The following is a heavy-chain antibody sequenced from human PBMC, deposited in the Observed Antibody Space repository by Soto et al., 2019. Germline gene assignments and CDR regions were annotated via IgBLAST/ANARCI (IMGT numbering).Heavy chain of an antibody. Sequence: GESLKISCKGSGYSFTSYWIGWVRQMPGKGLEWMGIIYPGDSDARYSPSFQGQVTISADKSISTAYLQWSSLKASDTAMYYCARHRIAVVGSARGFDPWGQGTLVTVSS. J-gene: IGHJ5*02. CDR1: GYSFTSYW. CDR2: IYPGDSDA. D-gene: IGHD6-19*01. V-gene: IGHV5-51*01. CDR3: ARHRIAVVGSARGFDP.